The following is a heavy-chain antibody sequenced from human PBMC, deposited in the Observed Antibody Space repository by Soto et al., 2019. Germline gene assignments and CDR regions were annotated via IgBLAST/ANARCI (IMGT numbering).Heavy chain of an antibody. CDR1: GGSISGGGYY. Sequence: SETLSLTCIASGGSISGGGYYWSWIRQHPGKGLEWIGFITDSGSPYYNPSLKSRVTISVDTSRNQFSLNLNSVTAADTAVYYCAKDPLYGWFDPWGQGTLVTVSS. V-gene: IGHV4-31*02. CDR2: ITDSGSP. J-gene: IGHJ5*02. CDR3: AKDPLYGWFDP. D-gene: IGHD2-2*02.